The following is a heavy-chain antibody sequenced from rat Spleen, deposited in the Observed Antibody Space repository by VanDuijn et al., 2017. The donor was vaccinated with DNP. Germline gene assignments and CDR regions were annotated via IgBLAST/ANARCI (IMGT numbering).Heavy chain of an antibody. D-gene: IGHD1-2*01. J-gene: IGHJ3*01. CDR2: IWSGGST. CDR1: GFSLTSYH. V-gene: IGHV2-15*01. Sequence: QVQLKESGPGLVQPSQTLSLTCTVSGFSLTSYHVHWVRQPPGKGLEWIAAIWSGGSTDYNSALKSRLSISRDTSKSQVLLKMNSLQTEDTAIYFCTRDYYSSSFVYWGQGTLVTVSS. CDR3: TRDYYSSSFVY.